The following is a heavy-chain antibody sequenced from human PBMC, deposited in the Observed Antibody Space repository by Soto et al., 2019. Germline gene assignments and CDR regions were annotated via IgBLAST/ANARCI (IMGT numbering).Heavy chain of an antibody. J-gene: IGHJ6*02. CDR1: GGSIRTSSHY. Sequence: SETLSLTCTGSGGSIRTSSHYWGWIRQPPGKGLEWIGSIYYSGSTYYNPSLKSRVTISVDTSKNQFSLKLSSVTAADTAVYYCARVVGYCISTSCYAVYYYYGMDVWGQGTTVT. CDR2: IYYSGST. CDR3: ARVVGYCISTSCYAVYYYYGMDV. V-gene: IGHV4-39*01. D-gene: IGHD2-2*01.